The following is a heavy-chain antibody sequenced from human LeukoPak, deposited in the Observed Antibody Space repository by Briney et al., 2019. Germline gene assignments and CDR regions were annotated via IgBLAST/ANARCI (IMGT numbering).Heavy chain of an antibody. D-gene: IGHD2-15*01. Sequence: PGGSLRLSCAASGFTFSSYAMSWVRQAPGKGLEWVSSISGSGGDTYYADSVKGRFTMSRDNSKNTLYLQMNSLRAEDTAVYYCAKDPCMRSGGSCYSYYWGQGTLVTVS. J-gene: IGHJ4*02. CDR1: GFTFSSYA. CDR2: ISGSGGDT. CDR3: AKDPCMRSGGSCYSYY. V-gene: IGHV3-23*01.